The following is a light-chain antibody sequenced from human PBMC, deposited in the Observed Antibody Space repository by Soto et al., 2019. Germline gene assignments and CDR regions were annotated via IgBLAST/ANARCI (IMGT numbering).Light chain of an antibody. J-gene: IGLJ1*01. CDR1: SSNIGGNS. V-gene: IGLV1-51*01. CDR3: GSWDSSLSAYV. Sequence: QSVLTQPPSVSAAPGQKVTISCSGSSSNIGGNSVSWYQQLPGTAPELLIYDDNKRPSGIPDRLSGSKSGTSATLGITGFQTGDEADYYCGSWDSSLSAYVFGTGTKVTVL. CDR2: DDN.